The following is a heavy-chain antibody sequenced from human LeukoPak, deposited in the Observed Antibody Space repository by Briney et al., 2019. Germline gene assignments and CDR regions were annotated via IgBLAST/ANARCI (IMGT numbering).Heavy chain of an antibody. CDR3: ARPAGITGTPYYMDV. CDR2: INPNSGGT. V-gene: IGHV1-2*02. CDR1: GYTFSDYY. J-gene: IGHJ6*03. D-gene: IGHD1-20*01. Sequence: ASVKVSCKASGYTFSDYYIHWVRQAPGQGLEWMGWINPNSGGTNYAQKFQGRVTMTRDTSINTAYMELSRLNSGDTAVYYCARPAGITGTPYYMDVWGKGTTVTVSS.